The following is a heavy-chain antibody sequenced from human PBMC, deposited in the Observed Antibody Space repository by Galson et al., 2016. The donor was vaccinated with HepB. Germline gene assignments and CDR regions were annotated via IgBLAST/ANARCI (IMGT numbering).Heavy chain of an antibody. V-gene: IGHV3-43*02. CDR3: VKDMEEHDYSNYDASGGQESFVHHAMDV. J-gene: IGHJ6*02. CDR2: ITGDGLTT. Sequence: SLRLSCAASGFMFHDCAMHWVRQAPGKGLQWVSSITGDGLTTYYAGSVGGRFTISRDNSQKSLNLQLNSLTTEDSAFCYCVKDMEEHDYSNYDASGGQESFVHHAMDVWGQGTTVTVS. D-gene: IGHD4-11*01. CDR1: GFMFHDCA.